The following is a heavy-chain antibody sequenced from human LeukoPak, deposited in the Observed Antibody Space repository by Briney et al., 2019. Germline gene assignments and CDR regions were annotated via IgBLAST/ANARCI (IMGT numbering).Heavy chain of an antibody. D-gene: IGHD1-1*01. CDR2: IYPDDSDT. CDR1: GYRFAGYW. V-gene: IGHV5-51*01. Sequence: GESLKISCKGSGYRFAGYWIGWVRQMPGKGLEWMGMIYPDDSDTRYSPSFQGQVTISADKSIGTAYLQWRSLKASDTAMYYCGGLQRAFPDAFDIWGQGTMVTVSS. J-gene: IGHJ3*02. CDR3: GGLQRAFPDAFDI.